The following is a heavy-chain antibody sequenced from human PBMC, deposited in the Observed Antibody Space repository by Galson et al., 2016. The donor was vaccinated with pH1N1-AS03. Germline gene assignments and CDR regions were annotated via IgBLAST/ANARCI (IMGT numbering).Heavy chain of an antibody. CDR2: VHSSGST. V-gene: IGHV4-59*02. J-gene: IGHJ3*02. CDR3: TREATTCDFDI. Sequence: ETLSLTCTVSHGSVSNHYWTWIRQPPGKGLEWIGYVHSSGSTSYNRSLKSRLIISVDTSKNQLSLKLTSVTAADTAMYYCTREATTCDFDIWGQGTVVTVSS. D-gene: IGHD4-17*01. CDR1: HGSVSNHY.